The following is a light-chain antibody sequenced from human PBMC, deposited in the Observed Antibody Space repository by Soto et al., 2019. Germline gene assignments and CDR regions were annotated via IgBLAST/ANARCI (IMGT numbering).Light chain of an antibody. CDR1: QSVSRN. CDR2: GTS. V-gene: IGKV3-15*01. CDR3: QQYNNWPPT. J-gene: IGKJ1*01. Sequence: EMVLTQSPDTLSVSPGERVTLSCRASQSVSRNLAWYQQKPGQAPRLLIYGTSTRATGIPARFSGSGSGTEFTLSISSLQSEDFELYYCQQYNNWPPTFGQGTKVDIK.